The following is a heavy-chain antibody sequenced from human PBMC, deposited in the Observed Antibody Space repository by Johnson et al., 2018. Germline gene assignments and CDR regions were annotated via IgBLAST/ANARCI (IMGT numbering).Heavy chain of an antibody. CDR1: GFTFSNYA. V-gene: IGHV3-23*04. J-gene: IGHJ6*03. CDR3: ARGIQKWLNYMDV. CDR2: SSKSGTYT. D-gene: IGHD5-18*01. Sequence: VQLVESGGGLVQPGGSLRLSCAVSGFTFSNYAMSWVRQAPWKGLEWVAASSKSGTYTYYAGSVKGRFTFSRDNSKNTMYLQMNSLRAEDTATYYCARGIQKWLNYMDVWGRGTTVTVSS.